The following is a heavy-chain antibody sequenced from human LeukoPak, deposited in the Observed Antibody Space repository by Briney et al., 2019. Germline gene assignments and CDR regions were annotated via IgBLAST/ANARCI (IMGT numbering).Heavy chain of an antibody. D-gene: IGHD3-22*01. V-gene: IGHV4-59*01. Sequence: SETLSLTCTVSGGSISSYYWSWIRQPPGKGLEWIGYIYYSGSTNYNPSLKSRVTISVDTSKNQFSLKLSSVTAADTAVYYCARDTDYYDSKYYCYGMDVWGQGTTVTVSS. CDR2: IYYSGST. CDR3: ARDTDYYDSKYYCYGMDV. J-gene: IGHJ6*02. CDR1: GGSISSYY.